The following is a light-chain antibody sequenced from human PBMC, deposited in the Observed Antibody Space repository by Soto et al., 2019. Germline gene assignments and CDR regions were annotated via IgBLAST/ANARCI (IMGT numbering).Light chain of an antibody. CDR2: DDN. Sequence: SYELTQSPSVSVAPGQTARITCGRDNIGSKSVHWYQQKPGQAPVLVVYDDNDRRSGIPERFSGSNSGNTATLTINRVEAGDEADYYCQVWDSNSDRPYVFGPGNKLTVL. J-gene: IGLJ1*01. CDR1: NIGSKS. V-gene: IGLV3-21*02. CDR3: QVWDSNSDRPYV.